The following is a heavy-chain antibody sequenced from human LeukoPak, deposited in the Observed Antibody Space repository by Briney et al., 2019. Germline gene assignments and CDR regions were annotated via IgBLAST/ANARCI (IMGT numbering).Heavy chain of an antibody. CDR3: ARLDYDILTGYYPSLDAFDI. J-gene: IGHJ3*02. CDR1: GGSISSYY. D-gene: IGHD3-9*01. V-gene: IGHV4-59*08. CDR2: IYYSGST. Sequence: PSETLSLTCTVSGGSISSYYWSWIRQPPGKGPEWIGYIYYSGSTNYNPSLKSRVTISVDTSKNQFSLKLSSVTAADTAVYYCARLDYDILTGYYPSLDAFDIWGQGTTVTVSS.